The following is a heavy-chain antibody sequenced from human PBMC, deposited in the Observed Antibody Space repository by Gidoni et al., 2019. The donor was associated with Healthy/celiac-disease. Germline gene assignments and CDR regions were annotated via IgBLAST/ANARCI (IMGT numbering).Heavy chain of an antibody. CDR2: ISYDGSNK. V-gene: IGHV3-30*18. CDR3: AKTNIVLVPAAIDY. D-gene: IGHD2-2*01. Sequence: QVQLVESGGCVVQTGRSLSLACSASGFTFSSYGMHWVRQAPGTWLEWVAVISYDGSNKYYADAVKGRFTISRDNSKNTLYLQMNSLRAEDTAVYYCAKTNIVLVPAAIDYWGQGTLVTVSS. J-gene: IGHJ4*02. CDR1: GFTFSSYG.